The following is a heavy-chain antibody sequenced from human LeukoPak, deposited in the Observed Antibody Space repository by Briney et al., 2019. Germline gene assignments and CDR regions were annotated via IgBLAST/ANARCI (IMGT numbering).Heavy chain of an antibody. J-gene: IGHJ4*02. V-gene: IGHV1-69*05. D-gene: IGHD3-22*01. CDR2: IIPIFGTA. Sequence: SVKVSCKASGGTFSSYAISWVRQAPGQGLEWMGGIIPIFGTANYAQKFQGRVTITTDESTSTAYMELSSLRSEDTAVYHCARGAYYYDSSGLAPFDYWGQGTLVTVSS. CDR1: GGTFSSYA. CDR3: ARGAYYYDSSGLAPFDY.